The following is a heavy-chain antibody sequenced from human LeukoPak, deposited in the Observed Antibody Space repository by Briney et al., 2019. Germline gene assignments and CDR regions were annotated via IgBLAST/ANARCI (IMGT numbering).Heavy chain of an antibody. D-gene: IGHD1-26*01. CDR2: IYYSGGT. CDR1: GGSISNSTYY. Sequence: SETLSLTCTVSGGSISNSTYYWSWIRQPPGKGLEWIGYIYYSGGTKYNPSLRSRVTISVDTSKNQFSLKLSSVTAADTAMYYCARDGRYYYAFDIWGQGTMVTVSS. J-gene: IGHJ3*02. V-gene: IGHV4-61*01. CDR3: ARDGRYYYAFDI.